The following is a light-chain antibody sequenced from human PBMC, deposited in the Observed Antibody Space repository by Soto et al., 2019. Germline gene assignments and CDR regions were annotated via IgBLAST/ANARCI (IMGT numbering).Light chain of an antibody. Sequence: QSLLTQPPSVSGSPGQSITVSCTGTSSDVGGYNYVSWYQHHPGKAPKLIIYDVSNRPSGVSIRFSGSKSDNTASLTISGLQPEDEADYHCSSYTTSNTRQIVFGTGTKVTVL. CDR2: DVS. J-gene: IGLJ1*01. CDR3: SSYTTSNTRQIV. V-gene: IGLV2-14*03. CDR1: SSDVGGYNY.